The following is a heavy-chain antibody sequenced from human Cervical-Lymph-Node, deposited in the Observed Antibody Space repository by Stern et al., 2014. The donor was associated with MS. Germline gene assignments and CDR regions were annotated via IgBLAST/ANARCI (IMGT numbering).Heavy chain of an antibody. Sequence: QVQLQESGPGLVKPSETLSLTCTVSGGSISSYYWSWIRQPPGKGLEWIGYIYYSGSTNYNPSLKSRVTISVDTSKNQFSLKLSSVTAADTAVYYCARGSYTSYGETYGMDVWGQGTTVTVSS. CDR2: IYYSGST. V-gene: IGHV4-59*01. CDR1: GGSISSYY. D-gene: IGHD4-17*01. CDR3: ARGSYTSYGETYGMDV. J-gene: IGHJ6*02.